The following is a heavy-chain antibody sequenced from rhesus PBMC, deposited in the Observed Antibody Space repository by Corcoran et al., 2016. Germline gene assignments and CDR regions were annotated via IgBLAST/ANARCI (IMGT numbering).Heavy chain of an antibody. Sequence: EVQLVESGGGLAKPGGSLRLSCAASGIIFSDYYMDWVRPAPGKGGGWVSRISNCGTNTWHADSVKGRFTISRENSKNTLYLQMDGLRAEDTAVYYCARDGRYSWNNNNPDYWGQGVLVTVSS. D-gene: IGHD1-20*01. J-gene: IGHJ4*01. CDR2: ISNCGTNT. V-gene: IGHV3-178*01. CDR3: ARDGRYSWNNNNPDY. CDR1: GIIFSDYY.